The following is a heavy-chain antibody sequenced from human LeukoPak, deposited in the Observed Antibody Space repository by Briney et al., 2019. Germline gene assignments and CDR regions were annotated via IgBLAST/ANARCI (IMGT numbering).Heavy chain of an antibody. CDR3: ASPRRYYGDYYSY. Sequence: SETLSLTCTVSGGSISSSSYYWGWIRQPPRKGLECIGSIYYSGSTYYNPSLKSRVTISVDTSKNQFSLKLSSVTAADTAVYHCASPRRYYGDYYSYWGQGTLVTVSS. CDR1: GGSISSSSYY. D-gene: IGHD4-17*01. J-gene: IGHJ4*02. CDR2: IYYSGST. V-gene: IGHV4-39*01.